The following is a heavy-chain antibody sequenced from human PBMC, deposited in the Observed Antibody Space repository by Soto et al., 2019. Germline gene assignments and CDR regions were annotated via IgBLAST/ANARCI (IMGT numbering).Heavy chain of an antibody. V-gene: IGHV1-24*01. CDR2: FDPEDGET. D-gene: IGHD6-13*01. CDR3: ATILYSSSWYYFDY. J-gene: IGHJ4*02. CDR1: GYTLTELS. Sequence: ASVKVSCKVSGYTLTELSMHWVRQAPGKGLEWMGGFDPEDGETIYAQKFQGRVTMTEDTSTDTAYMELSSLRSEDTAVHYCATILYSSSWYYFDYWGQGTLVTVSS.